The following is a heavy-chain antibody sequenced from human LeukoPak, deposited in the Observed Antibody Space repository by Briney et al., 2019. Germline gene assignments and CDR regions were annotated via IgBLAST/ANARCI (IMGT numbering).Heavy chain of an antibody. Sequence: SETLSLTCTVSGGSISSSSYYWGWIRQPPGKGLEWIGEINHSGSTNYNPSLKSRVTISVDTSKNQFSLKLSSVTAADTAVYYCARGPSVWGSYRDFDYWGQGTLVTVSS. CDR1: GGSISSSSYY. CDR2: INHSGST. CDR3: ARGPSVWGSYRDFDY. V-gene: IGHV4-39*07. J-gene: IGHJ4*02. D-gene: IGHD3-16*02.